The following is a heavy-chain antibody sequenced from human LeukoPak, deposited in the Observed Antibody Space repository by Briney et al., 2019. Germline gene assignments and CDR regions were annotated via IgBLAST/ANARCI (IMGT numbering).Heavy chain of an antibody. D-gene: IGHD6-25*01. Sequence: GGSLRLSCAVSGFTSSRHWMSWVRQTPGKGLEWVANIKEDASEENYVDSVKGRFTISRDNAKNSLYLQMNSLRAEDTAVYYCAIAAGWELGYWGQGTLVTVS. CDR3: AIAAGWELGY. CDR1: GFTSSRHW. CDR2: IKEDASEE. V-gene: IGHV3-7*01. J-gene: IGHJ4*02.